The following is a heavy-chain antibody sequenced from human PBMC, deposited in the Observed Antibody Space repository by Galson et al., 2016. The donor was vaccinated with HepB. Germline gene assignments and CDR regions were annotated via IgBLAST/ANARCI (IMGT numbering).Heavy chain of an antibody. CDR1: GFTFRDYV. Sequence: SLRLSCAASGFTFRDYVMSWFRQASGKGLEWVGFIRSKAYGEITEYAASVKGRFTISGDDSKSIAFLHMTSLKSEDTAVYYCASKSCTPSTCPWRLYFENWGPGTLVTVSS. V-gene: IGHV3-49*03. CDR2: IRSKAYGEIT. J-gene: IGHJ4*02. D-gene: IGHD2-8*01. CDR3: ASKSCTPSTCPWRLYFEN.